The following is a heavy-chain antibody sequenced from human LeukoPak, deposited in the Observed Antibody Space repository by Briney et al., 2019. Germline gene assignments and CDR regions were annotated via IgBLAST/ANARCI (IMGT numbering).Heavy chain of an antibody. CDR1: DDSITNNFYF. CDR3: ARHKVAVPRGFDY. J-gene: IGHJ4*02. V-gene: IGHV4-39*01. CDR2: IYYSGTA. D-gene: IGHD6-19*01. Sequence: PSETLSLTCTVSDDSITNNFYFWGWIRQPPGTGLEWIGTIYYSGTAYYNSSLKSRVTISLDTSKNQFSQKLTSVTAADTAVYYCARHKVAVPRGFDYWGQGTLVTVSS.